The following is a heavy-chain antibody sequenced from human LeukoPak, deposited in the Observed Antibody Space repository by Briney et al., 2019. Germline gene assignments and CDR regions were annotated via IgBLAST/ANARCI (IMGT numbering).Heavy chain of an antibody. D-gene: IGHD3-10*01. Sequence: PRGSLRLSCAASGFTFSSYGMHWVRQAPGKGLECVAFISHDGTVEKFADSVKGRFTISRDNSKNTLYLQMNSLRAEDTAVYYCARRRYYGSGSYPVADAFDIWGQGTMVTVSS. CDR3: ARRRYYGSGSYPVADAFDI. CDR1: GFTFSSYG. V-gene: IGHV3-33*01. CDR2: ISHDGTVE. J-gene: IGHJ3*02.